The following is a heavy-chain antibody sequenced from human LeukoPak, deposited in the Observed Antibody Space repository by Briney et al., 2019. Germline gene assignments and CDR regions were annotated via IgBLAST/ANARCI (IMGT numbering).Heavy chain of an antibody. CDR3: ARGGFTVVTPDAFDI. V-gene: IGHV1-18*01. CDR1: GYTFTSYG. D-gene: IGHD4-23*01. J-gene: IGHJ3*02. Sequence: PAASVNVSCKASGYTFTSYGIGWGRQAPGQGREWVGWISAYNGNPNYAQKLQGRVTMTTDTSTSTAYMELRSLRSDAPAVYYCARGGFTVVTPDAFDIWGQGTMVTVSS. CDR2: ISAYNGNP.